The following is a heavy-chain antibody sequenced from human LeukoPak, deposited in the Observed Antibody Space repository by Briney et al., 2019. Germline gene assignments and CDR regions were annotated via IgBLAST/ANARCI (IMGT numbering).Heavy chain of an antibody. CDR1: GYTLTELS. V-gene: IGHV1-24*01. Sequence: ASVKVSCKVSGYTLTELSMHWVRQAPGKGLEWMGGFDPEDGETIYAQKFQGRVTMTEDTSTDTAYMELSSLRSEDTAVYYCATARSGIVDPPIVATDYYYYGMDVWGQGTTVTVYS. J-gene: IGHJ6*02. D-gene: IGHD5-12*01. CDR3: ATARSGIVDPPIVATDYYYYGMDV. CDR2: FDPEDGET.